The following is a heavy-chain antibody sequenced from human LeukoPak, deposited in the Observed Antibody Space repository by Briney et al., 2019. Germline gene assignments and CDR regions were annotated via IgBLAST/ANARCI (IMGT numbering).Heavy chain of an antibody. Sequence: GGSLRLSCAASGFTFSNYGMHWVRQAPGKGLEWVAVIWYGGSNKYYADSVKGRFTISRDNSKNTLYLQMNSLRAEDTAVYYCARAASTTGTYFDYWGQGTLVTVSS. J-gene: IGHJ4*02. CDR3: ARAASTTGTYFDY. CDR2: IWYGGSNK. D-gene: IGHD1-1*01. V-gene: IGHV3-33*08. CDR1: GFTFSNYG.